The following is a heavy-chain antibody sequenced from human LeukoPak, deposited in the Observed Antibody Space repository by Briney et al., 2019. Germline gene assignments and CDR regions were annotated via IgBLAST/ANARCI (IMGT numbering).Heavy chain of an antibody. Sequence: GASVKVSCKASGYTFTSYYMHWVRQAPGQGLVWMGIINPSGGSTSYAQKFQGRVTMTRDTSTSTIHMELSSLRSEDTAVYYCARDATCTPDAFDIWGQGTMVTVSS. J-gene: IGHJ3*02. CDR3: ARDATCTPDAFDI. CDR2: INPSGGST. V-gene: IGHV1-46*01. CDR1: GYTFTSYY.